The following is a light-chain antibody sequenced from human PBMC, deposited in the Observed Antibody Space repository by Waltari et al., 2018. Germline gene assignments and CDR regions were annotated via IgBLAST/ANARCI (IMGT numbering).Light chain of an antibody. J-gene: IGKJ2*01. V-gene: IGKV4-1*01. CDR3: QQYYTTPYT. CDR2: WAS. Sequence: DIVMTQSPDSLAMSLGESAPITCKSSQSVLYSANNKNYLAWYQQKPGQPPNLLIYWASTRESGVPDRFSGSGSGTDFTLTISSLQAEDVAVYYCQQYYTTPYTFGQGTKLEIK. CDR1: QSVLYSANNKNY.